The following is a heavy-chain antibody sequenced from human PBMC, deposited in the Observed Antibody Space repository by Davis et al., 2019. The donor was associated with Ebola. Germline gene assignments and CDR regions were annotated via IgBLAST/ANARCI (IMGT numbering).Heavy chain of an antibody. CDR2: MSYDGHKA. CDR1: GFTFTGYT. V-gene: IGHV3-30-3*01. CDR3: ARDTLYKGIDY. D-gene: IGHD1-14*01. J-gene: IGHJ4*02. Sequence: GGSLRLSCVGSGFTFTGYTLHWVRQAPGKGLDWVAAMSYDGHKAYYADSVQGRLTISRDNSKNTLYLEMNSLGREDTAVYYCARDTLYKGIDYWGQGTLVTVSS.